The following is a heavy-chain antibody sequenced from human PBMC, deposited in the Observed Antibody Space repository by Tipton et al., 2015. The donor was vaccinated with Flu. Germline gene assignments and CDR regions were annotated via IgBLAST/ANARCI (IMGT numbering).Heavy chain of an antibody. CDR2: IYYSGST. CDR3: ARDLATPFYDILTGYPMLAFDI. Sequence: PSLTCTVSGGSISSYYWSWIRQPPGKGLEWIGYIYYSGSTNYNPSLKSRVTISVDTSKNQFSLKLSSVTAADTAVYYCARDLATPFYDILTGYPMLAFDIWGQGTMVTVSS. D-gene: IGHD3-9*01. V-gene: IGHV4-59*01. J-gene: IGHJ3*02. CDR1: GGSISSYY.